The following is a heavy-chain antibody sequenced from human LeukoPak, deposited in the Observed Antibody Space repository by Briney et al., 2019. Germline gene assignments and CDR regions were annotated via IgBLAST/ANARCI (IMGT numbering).Heavy chain of an antibody. CDR3: ARVGYSSNWYVRSGFSNWFDP. CDR2: IYYSGST. D-gene: IGHD6-13*01. V-gene: IGHV4-59*01. J-gene: IGHJ5*02. Sequence: SETLPLTCTVSGGSISSYYWSWIRQPPGKGLEWVGYIYYSGSTNYNPSLKSRVTISVDTSKNQFSLKLSSVTAADTAVYYCARVGYSSNWYVRSGFSNWFDPWGQGTLVTVSS. CDR1: GGSISSYY.